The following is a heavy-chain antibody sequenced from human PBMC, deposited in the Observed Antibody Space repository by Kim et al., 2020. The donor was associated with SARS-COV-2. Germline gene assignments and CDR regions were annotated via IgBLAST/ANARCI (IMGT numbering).Heavy chain of an antibody. Sequence: GGSLRLSCAASGFTFSNYAMSWVRQAPGKGLEWISSISGSDDSTYYADSVKGRFTISRDNSKNTLYLQMNSLRAEDTAVYYCAKDMEGGGSSFDYWGQGTLVTVSS. D-gene: IGHD1-26*01. V-gene: IGHV3-23*01. CDR1: GFTFSNYA. J-gene: IGHJ4*02. CDR3: AKDMEGGGSSFDY. CDR2: ISGSDDST.